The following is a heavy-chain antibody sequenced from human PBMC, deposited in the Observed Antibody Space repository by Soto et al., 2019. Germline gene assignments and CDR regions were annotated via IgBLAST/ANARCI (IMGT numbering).Heavy chain of an antibody. CDR1: GFTFSNYE. Sequence: PGGSLRLSCAASGFTFSNYEMNWVRQAPGKGLEWLSYISTSGSTIYYGDSVKGRFIISRDNAKNSLYLQMKSLRVEDTAVYYCAREGIHCTSGNCQSGGLDVWGQGTTVTVSS. D-gene: IGHD5-12*01. V-gene: IGHV3-48*03. CDR3: AREGIHCTSGNCQSGGLDV. CDR2: ISTSGSTI. J-gene: IGHJ6*02.